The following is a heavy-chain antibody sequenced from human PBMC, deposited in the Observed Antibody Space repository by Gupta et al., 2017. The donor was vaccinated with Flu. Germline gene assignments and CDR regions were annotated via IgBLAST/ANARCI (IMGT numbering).Heavy chain of an antibody. J-gene: IGHJ4*02. V-gene: IGHV3-21*01. CDR2: INGGGRDI. D-gene: IGHD2-2*01. CDR3: AREGNRYEFDY. Sequence: GWVSSINGGGRDIYYTDSVKGRFTISRDNAKNSIFLQMTNLRADDTAVYFCAREGNRYEFDYWGQGTPVTASS.